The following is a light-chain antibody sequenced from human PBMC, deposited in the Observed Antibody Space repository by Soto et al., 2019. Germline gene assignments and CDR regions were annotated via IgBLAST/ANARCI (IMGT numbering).Light chain of an antibody. Sequence: DIQLTQSPPSLSASEGDRVTITCQASHDIKNYLNWYQQKTGKAPKLLIYDAYNLERGVPSKFSGSGTGTDFTFTIGSLQPEDVATYYCQQFDFLPTYTFLQGTRVEIK. CDR2: DAY. CDR1: HDIKNY. V-gene: IGKV1-33*01. J-gene: IGKJ2*01. CDR3: QQFDFLPTYT.